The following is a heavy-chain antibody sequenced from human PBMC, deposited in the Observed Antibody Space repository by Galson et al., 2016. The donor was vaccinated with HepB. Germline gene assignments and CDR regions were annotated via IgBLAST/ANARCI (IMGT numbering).Heavy chain of an antibody. CDR2: IGPSDSYT. J-gene: IGHJ4*02. CDR3: ARRTGFGARFDY. CDR1: GYSFTSYY. D-gene: IGHD3-10*01. Sequence: QSGAEVKKPGESLRISCKGSGYSFTSYYINWVRQMPGKGLEWMGNIGPSDSYTNYSPSFQGHVTISADKSITTAYLQWSSLKASDTAIYYCARRTGFGARFDYWGQGTLVTVST. V-gene: IGHV5-10-1*01.